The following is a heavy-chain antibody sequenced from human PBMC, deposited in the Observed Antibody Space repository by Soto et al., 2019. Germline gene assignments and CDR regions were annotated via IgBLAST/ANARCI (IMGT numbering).Heavy chain of an antibody. D-gene: IGHD4-4*01. J-gene: IGHJ4*02. CDR1: GGSISSYY. V-gene: IGHV4-59*01. Sequence: LSLTCTVSGGSISSYYWSWIRQPPGKGLEWIGYIYYSGSTNYNPSLKSRVTISVDTSKNRFSLKLSSVTAADTAVYYCASGPMTTVTTTPDYFDYWGQGTLVTVSS. CDR2: IYYSGST. CDR3: ASGPMTTVTTTPDYFDY.